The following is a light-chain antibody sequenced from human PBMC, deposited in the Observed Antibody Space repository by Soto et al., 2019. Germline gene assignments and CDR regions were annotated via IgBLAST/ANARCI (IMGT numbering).Light chain of an antibody. CDR2: GAS. J-gene: IGKJ1*01. V-gene: IGKV3-15*01. Sequence: EIVMTQSPATLSVSPGERATLSCRASQSLSSNLAWYQQKPGQPPSILLFGASTRATGIPARFSGSGSGTEFTLTISSLQSGDFAVYYCQQYNNWPRTFGQGTKVEIK. CDR3: QQYNNWPRT. CDR1: QSLSSN.